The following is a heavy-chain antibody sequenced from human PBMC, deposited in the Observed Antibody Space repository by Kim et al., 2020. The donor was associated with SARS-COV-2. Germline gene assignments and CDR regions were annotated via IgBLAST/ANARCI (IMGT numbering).Heavy chain of an antibody. D-gene: IGHD5-12*01. CDR3: AKDLYSGYDYRHLYYYYGMDV. J-gene: IGHJ6*02. Sequence: GGSLRLSCAASGFTFSSYGMHWVRQAPGKGLEWVAVIWYDGSNKYYADSVKGRFTISRDNSKNTLYLQMNSLRAEDTAVYYCAKDLYSGYDYRHLYYYYGMDVWGQGTTVTVSS. CDR1: GFTFSSYG. CDR2: IWYDGSNK. V-gene: IGHV3-33*06.